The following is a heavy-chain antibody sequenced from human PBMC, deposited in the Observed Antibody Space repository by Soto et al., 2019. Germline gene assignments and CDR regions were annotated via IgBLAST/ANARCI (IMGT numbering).Heavy chain of an antibody. J-gene: IGHJ4*02. V-gene: IGHV3-74*01. CDR3: AKDSWYFDL. D-gene: IGHD6-13*01. CDR1: GFIFTNFW. Sequence: GGSLRLSCEASGFIFTNFWMHWVRQVPGKGLVWVSRIDTSGSSTSYADSVKGRFTISRDNAKNTVSLQMNSLRAEDTGVYHCAKDSWYFDLWSQGSLVTVSS. CDR2: IDTSGSST.